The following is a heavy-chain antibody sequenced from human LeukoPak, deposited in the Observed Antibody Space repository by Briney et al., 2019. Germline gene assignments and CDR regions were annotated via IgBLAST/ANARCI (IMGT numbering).Heavy chain of an antibody. CDR2: IYTSGST. CDR3: ARGFGYSYDLDY. J-gene: IGHJ4*02. V-gene: IGHV4-61*02. CDR1: GGSINSGSYY. D-gene: IGHD5-18*01. Sequence: PSETLSLTCTVSGGSINSGSYYWSWIRQPAGKGLEWIGRIYTSGSTNYNPSLKSRVTISVDTSKNQFSLKLSSVTAADTAVYYCARGFGYSYDLDYWGQGILVTVSS.